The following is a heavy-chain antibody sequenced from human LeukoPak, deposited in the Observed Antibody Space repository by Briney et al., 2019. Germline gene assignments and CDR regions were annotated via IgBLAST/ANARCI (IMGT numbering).Heavy chain of an antibody. Sequence: GASVRLSCTASAYTFTIYGISWVRQAPGQGLEWMGGISAYNGNTNYAQKLQGRVTMTTDTSTSTAYMELRSLRSDDTAVYYCARDIPSIAAAGMDDYWGQGTLVTVSS. CDR1: AYTFTIYG. CDR2: ISAYNGNT. J-gene: IGHJ4*02. V-gene: IGHV1-18*01. CDR3: ARDIPSIAAAGMDDY. D-gene: IGHD6-13*01.